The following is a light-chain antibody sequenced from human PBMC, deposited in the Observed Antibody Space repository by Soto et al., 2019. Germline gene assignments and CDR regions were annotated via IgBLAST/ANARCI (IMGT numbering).Light chain of an antibody. CDR2: GAS. Sequence: EIVMTQSPATLSVSPGERATLSCRASQSVSSNLAWYQQKPGQAPRLLIYGASTRATGIPAMFNSSGSGTEFTLTISSLQSEDFAVYYCQQYNNCPTGTFGGGNKVEIK. CDR3: QQYNNCPTGT. J-gene: IGKJ4*01. CDR1: QSVSSN. V-gene: IGKV3-15*01.